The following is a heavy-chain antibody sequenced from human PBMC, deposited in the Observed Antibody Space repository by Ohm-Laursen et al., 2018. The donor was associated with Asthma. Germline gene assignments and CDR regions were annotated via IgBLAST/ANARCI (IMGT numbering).Heavy chain of an antibody. CDR3: AKAYGEAFDI. Sequence: GSLRLSCAASGITFSKAWMSWVRQAPGKGLEWVSYISGSGDNIYYVDSVKGRFTISRDNSKNTLYLQMNSLRAEDTAVYYCAKAYGEAFDIWGQGTMVTVSS. D-gene: IGHD4-17*01. CDR1: GITFSKAW. CDR2: ISGSGDNI. V-gene: IGHV3-11*04. J-gene: IGHJ3*02.